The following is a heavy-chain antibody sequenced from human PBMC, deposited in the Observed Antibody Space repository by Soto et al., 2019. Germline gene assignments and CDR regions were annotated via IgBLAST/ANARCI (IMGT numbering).Heavy chain of an antibody. CDR3: ARSRVRGTFDP. V-gene: IGHV3-11*01. D-gene: IGHD3-10*01. Sequence: GGSLRLSCAASGFTFSDYYMSWIRQAPGKGLEWVSYISSSGSTIYYADSVKGRFTISRDNAKNSLYLKMNSLRAEDTAVYYCARSRVRGTFDPWGQGTLVTVSS. CDR1: GFTFSDYY. CDR2: ISSSGSTI. J-gene: IGHJ5*02.